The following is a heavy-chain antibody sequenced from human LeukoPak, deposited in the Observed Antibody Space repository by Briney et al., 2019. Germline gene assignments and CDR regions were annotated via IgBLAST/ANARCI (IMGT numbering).Heavy chain of an antibody. CDR2: INHSGST. J-gene: IGHJ6*04. D-gene: IGHD2-2*01. Sequence: SETLSLTCAVYGGSFSGYYWSWIRQPPGKGLEWIGEINHSGSTNYNPSLKSRVTISVDTSKNQFSLKLSSVTAADTAVYYCARAGGYCNSTSCRRYYGMDVWGKGTTVTVSS. CDR1: GGSFSGYY. V-gene: IGHV4-34*01. CDR3: ARAGGYCNSTSCRRYYGMDV.